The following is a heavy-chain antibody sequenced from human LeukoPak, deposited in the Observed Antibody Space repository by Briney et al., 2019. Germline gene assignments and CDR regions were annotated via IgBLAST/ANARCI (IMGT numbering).Heavy chain of an antibody. J-gene: IGHJ4*02. D-gene: IGHD5-24*01. CDR2: IYNSGTT. Sequence: SETLSLTCAVSGDSISSGDYSWSWIRQPPGKGLEWIGYIYNSGTTKYNPSLKSRVTISVDTSKNQFSLKLSSVTAADTAVYYCARAVGTDGYNLWVYWGQGTLVTVSS. CDR1: GDSISSGDYS. V-gene: IGHV4-30-4*07. CDR3: ARAVGTDGYNLWVY.